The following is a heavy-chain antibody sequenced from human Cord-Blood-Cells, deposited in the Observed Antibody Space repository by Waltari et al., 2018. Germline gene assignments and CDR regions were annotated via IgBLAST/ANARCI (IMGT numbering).Heavy chain of an antibody. CDR3: ARGPYDSSGYYFYS. Sequence: QVQLQQWGAGLLKPSETLSLTCAVYGGSFSGYYWSWIRQPPGKGLEWIGEINHSGSTNYNPSLKSRVTISVETSKNQFSLRLGSVTAADTAVYYCARGPYDSSGYYFYSWGQGTLVTVSS. V-gene: IGHV4-34*01. D-gene: IGHD3-22*01. CDR2: INHSGST. J-gene: IGHJ4*02. CDR1: GGSFSGYY.